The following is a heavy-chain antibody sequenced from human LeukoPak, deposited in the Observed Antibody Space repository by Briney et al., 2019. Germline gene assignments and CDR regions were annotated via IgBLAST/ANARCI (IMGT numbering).Heavy chain of an antibody. CDR2: IYYSGST. CDR1: GGSISSYY. J-gene: IGHJ4*02. Sequence: PSETLSLTCTVSGGSISSYYWSWIRQPPGKGLERIGYIYYSGSTNYNPSLKSRVTISVDTSKNQFSLKLSSVTAADTAVYYCARDHGFGESEFDYWGQGTLVTVSS. D-gene: IGHD3-10*01. V-gene: IGHV4-59*01. CDR3: ARDHGFGESEFDY.